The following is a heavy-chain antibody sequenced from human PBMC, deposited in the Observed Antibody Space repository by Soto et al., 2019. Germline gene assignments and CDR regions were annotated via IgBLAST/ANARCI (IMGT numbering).Heavy chain of an antibody. D-gene: IGHD2-15*01. CDR1: GFTFTNYA. CDR2: ITGLSDGM. J-gene: IGHJ4*02. V-gene: IGHV3-23*01. CDR3: AKGISGRRYSALDY. Sequence: GGSLRLSCAASGFTFTNYAMTWVRQAPGKGLEWVAVITGLSDGMHYADSVKGRLTISRDNSKNTLFLQMNSLRAEDTALYYCAKGISGRRYSALDYWGQGTLVTVSS.